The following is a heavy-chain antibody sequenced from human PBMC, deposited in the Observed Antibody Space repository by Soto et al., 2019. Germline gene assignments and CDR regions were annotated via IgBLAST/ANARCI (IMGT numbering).Heavy chain of an antibody. J-gene: IGHJ2*01. CDR3: ARKVVGSTSRPDYWYFDL. Sequence: EVQLLESGGDSVQPGGSVRLSCAGSGFTFINYAMNWVRQAPGKGLEWVSTISGGGDATFFADSVRGRFTFSSDNAKNTVTLEMNSLGGDDTAVYYCARKVVGSTSRPDYWYFDLWGRGTLVTVSS. V-gene: IGHV3-23*01. D-gene: IGHD2-21*01. CDR1: GFTFINYA. CDR2: ISGGGDAT.